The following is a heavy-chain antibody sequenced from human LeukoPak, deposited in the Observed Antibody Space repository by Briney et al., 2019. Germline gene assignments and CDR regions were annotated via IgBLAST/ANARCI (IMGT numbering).Heavy chain of an antibody. CDR1: GYTFASYG. J-gene: IGHJ6*03. CDR3: ARAGFLTTVTTRSNMDV. Sequence: GASVKVSCKASGYTFASYGISWVRQAPGQGLEWMGWISAYNGNTNYAQKLQGRVTMTTDTSTSTAYMELRSLRSDDTAVYYCARAGFLTTVTTRSNMDVWGKGTTVTISS. CDR2: ISAYNGNT. D-gene: IGHD4-17*01. V-gene: IGHV1-18*01.